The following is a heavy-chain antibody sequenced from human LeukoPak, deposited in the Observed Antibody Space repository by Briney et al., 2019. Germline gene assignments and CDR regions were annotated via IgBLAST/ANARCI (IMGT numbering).Heavy chain of an antibody. CDR3: AKEIAAAGPDYYYYGMDV. J-gene: IGHJ6*02. V-gene: IGHV3-30*18. CDR1: GFTFSSYG. D-gene: IGHD6-13*01. Sequence: ERSLRLSCAASGFTFSSYGMHWVRQAPGKGLEWVAVISYDGSNKYYADSVKGRFTISRDNSKNTLYLQMNSLRAEDTAVYYCAKEIAAAGPDYYYYGMDVWGQGTTVTVSS. CDR2: ISYDGSNK.